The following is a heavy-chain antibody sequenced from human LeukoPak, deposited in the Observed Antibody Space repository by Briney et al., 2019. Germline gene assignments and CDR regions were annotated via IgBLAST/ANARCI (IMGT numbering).Heavy chain of an antibody. Sequence: PGGSLRLSCAASGFTFSSFWMHWVRQVPGKGLVWVSRINSDGSSATYADSVKGRFTISRDNAKDMLSLQMNSLRVDDTAVYYCARDGGVTSFDLWGQGTLVTVSS. D-gene: IGHD3-16*01. V-gene: IGHV3-74*01. CDR1: GFTFSSFW. J-gene: IGHJ4*02. CDR3: ARDGGVTSFDL. CDR2: INSDGSSA.